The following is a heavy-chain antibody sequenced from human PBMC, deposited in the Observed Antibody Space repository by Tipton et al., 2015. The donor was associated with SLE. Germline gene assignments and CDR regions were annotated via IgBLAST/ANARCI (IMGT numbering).Heavy chain of an antibody. D-gene: IGHD4-11*01. V-gene: IGHV4-59*01. CDR2: IYYSGST. J-gene: IGHJ3*02. CDR3: AREVTDYSCDAFDI. CDR1: GGSISSYY. Sequence: TLSLTCTVSGGSISSYYWSWIRQYPGKGLEWIGYIYYSGSTNYNPSLKSRVTISVDTSKNQLSLKLSSVTAADTAVYYCAREVTDYSCDAFDIWGQGTMVTVSS.